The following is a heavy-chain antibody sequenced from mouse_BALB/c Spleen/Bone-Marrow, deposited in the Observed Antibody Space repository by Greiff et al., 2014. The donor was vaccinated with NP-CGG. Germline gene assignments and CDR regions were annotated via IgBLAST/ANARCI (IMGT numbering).Heavy chain of an antibody. D-gene: IGHD2-1*01. CDR1: GYSFTGYF. V-gene: IGHV1-37*01. J-gene: IGHJ4*01. CDR2: INPYNGDT. CDR3: GKGHGNYGYAMDY. Sequence: VQLQQSGPELVKPGASVKISCKASGYSFTGYFMNWVKQSHGKSLEWIGRINPYNGDTFYNQKFKGKATLTVDKSSSTAHMELLSLTSEDSAVYYCGKGHGNYGYAMDYWGQGTSVTVSS.